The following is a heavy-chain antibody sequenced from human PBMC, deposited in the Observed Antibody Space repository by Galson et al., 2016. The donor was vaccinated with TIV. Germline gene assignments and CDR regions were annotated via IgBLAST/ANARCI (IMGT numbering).Heavy chain of an antibody. V-gene: IGHV3-30*01. CDR3: ARDRGSIVATTLDY. CDR2: ISYDGSNK. Sequence: SLRLSCAASGFTFSSYAMHWVRQAPGKGLEWVAVISYDGSNKYYADSVKGRFTISRDNSKNTLYLQMNSLRAEDTAVYYCARDRGSIVATTLDYWGQGTLVTVSP. CDR1: GFTFSSYA. J-gene: IGHJ4*02. D-gene: IGHD5-12*01.